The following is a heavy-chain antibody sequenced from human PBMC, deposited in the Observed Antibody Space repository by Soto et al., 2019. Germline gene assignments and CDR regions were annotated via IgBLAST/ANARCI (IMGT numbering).Heavy chain of an antibody. CDR1: GYTFTSYG. D-gene: IGHD2-15*01. V-gene: IGHV1-18*01. Sequence: ASVKVSCKASGYTFTSYGISWARQAPGQGLEWMGWISAYNGNTNYAQELQGRVTMSTDTSTSTAYMELRSLRSDDTAVYYCARVLVVVAVGTWFEPWGQGTLVTVSS. CDR3: ARVLVVVAVGTWFEP. J-gene: IGHJ5*02. CDR2: ISAYNGNT.